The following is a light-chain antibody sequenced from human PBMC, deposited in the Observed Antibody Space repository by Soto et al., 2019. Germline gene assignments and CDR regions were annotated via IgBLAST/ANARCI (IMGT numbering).Light chain of an antibody. J-gene: IGLJ2*01. CDR1: SNDVGSDDL. CDR3: CSYAGGSTDVV. V-gene: IGLV2-23*01. Sequence: QSVLTQPASVSGSPGQSITISCTGTSNDVGSDDLVSWYQHHPGKAPKLMIHEGSKRPSGVSSRFSGSKSGSTASLTISGLQTEDEADYYCCSYAGGSTDVVFGGGTKVTV. CDR2: EGS.